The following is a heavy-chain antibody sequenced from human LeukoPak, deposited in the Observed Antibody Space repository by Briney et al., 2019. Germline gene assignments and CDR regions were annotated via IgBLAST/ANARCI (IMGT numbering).Heavy chain of an antibody. D-gene: IGHD3-22*01. J-gene: IGHJ4*02. Sequence: SVKVSCKASGYTFTSYGISWVRQAPGQGLEWMGRIIPIFGTANYAQKFQGRVTITTDESTSTAYMELSSLRSEDTAVYYCARENAYYYDSSGYSEYWGQGTLVTVSS. CDR1: GYTFTSYG. CDR2: IIPIFGTA. V-gene: IGHV1-69*05. CDR3: ARENAYYYDSSGYSEY.